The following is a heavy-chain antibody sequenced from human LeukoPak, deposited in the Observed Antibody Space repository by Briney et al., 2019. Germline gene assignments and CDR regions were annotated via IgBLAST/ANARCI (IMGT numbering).Heavy chain of an antibody. V-gene: IGHV3-30*18. CDR1: GFTFSSYG. D-gene: IGHD3-22*01. CDR3: AKDGDYYDSSGYNN. J-gene: IGHJ4*02. CDR2: ISYDGSNK. Sequence: GRSLRLSCAASGFTFSSYGMHWVRQAPGKGLEWVAVISYDGSNKYYADSVKGRFTISRDNSKNTLYLQMNSLRAEDTAVYYCAKDGDYYDSSGYNNWGQGTLVTVSS.